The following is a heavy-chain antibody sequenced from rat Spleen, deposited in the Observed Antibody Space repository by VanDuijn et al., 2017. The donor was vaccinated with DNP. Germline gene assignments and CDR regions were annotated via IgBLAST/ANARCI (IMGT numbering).Heavy chain of an antibody. V-gene: IGHV3-1*01. CDR2: ISYSGST. Sequence: EVQLQESGPGLVKPSQSLSLTCSVTSYSITSNYWGWIRKFPGNKMEWIGHISYSGSTSYNPSLKSRISITRDTSNNQFFLHLNSVTTEDTATYYCARSSSILDYFNYWGQGVMVTVSS. CDR1: SYSITSNY. J-gene: IGHJ2*01. D-gene: IGHD1-6*01. CDR3: ARSSSILDYFNY.